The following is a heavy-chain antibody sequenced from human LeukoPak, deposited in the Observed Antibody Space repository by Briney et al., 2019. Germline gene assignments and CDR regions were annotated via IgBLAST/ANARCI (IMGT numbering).Heavy chain of an antibody. V-gene: IGHV1-2*04. CDR1: GYTFTGYY. CDR2: ISPNSGGT. CDR3: ARGGRNWGSSFDY. D-gene: IGHD7-27*01. Sequence: ASVKVSCKASGYTFTGYYMNWVRQAPGQGLEWMGWISPNSGGTNYAQKFQGWVTMTRDTSISTAYMELSRLRSDDTAVYYCARGGRNWGSSFDYWGQGTLVTVSS. J-gene: IGHJ4*02.